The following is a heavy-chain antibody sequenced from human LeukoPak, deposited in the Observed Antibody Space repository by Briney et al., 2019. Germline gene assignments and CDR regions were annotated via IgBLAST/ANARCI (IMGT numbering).Heavy chain of an antibody. D-gene: IGHD3-22*01. CDR3: ARGSGYYDTGSFSFVDN. J-gene: IGHJ4*02. Sequence: SQTLSVTCAISGDSVSSDSAAWNWIRQTPSRGLEWLGRTYYRSQWFIDYVVSVKTRITIKADTSRNQFSLELNSVTPEDTGVYYCARGSGYYDTGSFSFVDNWGQGTLVTVSS. CDR1: GDSVSSDSAA. V-gene: IGHV6-1*01. CDR2: TYYRSQWFI.